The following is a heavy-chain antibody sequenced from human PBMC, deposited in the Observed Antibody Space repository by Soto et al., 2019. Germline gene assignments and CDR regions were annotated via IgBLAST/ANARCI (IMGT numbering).Heavy chain of an antibody. CDR3: ARRYYYGSGTVNWFDP. J-gene: IGHJ5*02. V-gene: IGHV4-59*08. CDR2: IYYSGST. Sequence: SETLSLTCTVSGGSISSYYGSWIRQPPGKGLEWIGYIYYSGSTNYNPSLKSRVTISVDTSKNQFSLKLSSVTAADTAVYYCARRYYYGSGTVNWFDPWGQGTLVTVSS. D-gene: IGHD3-10*01. CDR1: GGSISSYY.